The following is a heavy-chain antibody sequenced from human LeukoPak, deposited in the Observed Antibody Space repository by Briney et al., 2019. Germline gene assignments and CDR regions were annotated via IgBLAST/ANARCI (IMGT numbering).Heavy chain of an antibody. Sequence: EASVKVSCKVSGYTLTELSMHWVRQAPGKGLEWMGGFDPEDGETIYAQKFQGRATMTEDTSTDTAYMELSSLRSEDTAVYYCATVREYCSTISCYVPYYYGMDVWGQGTTVTVSS. CDR3: ATVREYCSTISCYVPYYYGMDV. J-gene: IGHJ6*02. D-gene: IGHD2-2*01. CDR2: FDPEDGET. CDR1: GYTLTELS. V-gene: IGHV1-24*01.